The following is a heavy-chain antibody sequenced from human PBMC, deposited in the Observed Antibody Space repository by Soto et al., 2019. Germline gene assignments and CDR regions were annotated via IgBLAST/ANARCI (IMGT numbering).Heavy chain of an antibody. D-gene: IGHD1-7*01. Sequence: ASVKVSWKAFGDTFASHGISWVRQAPGQGLEWMGWISTYNGNTNFTQKLQGRVTMTTDTSTSTAYMELRSLRSDDTAVYYCARDREYNWNYSWFAPWGQGTLVTVSS. CDR3: ARDREYNWNYSWFAP. J-gene: IGHJ5*02. CDR2: ISTYNGNT. V-gene: IGHV1-18*01. CDR1: GDTFASHG.